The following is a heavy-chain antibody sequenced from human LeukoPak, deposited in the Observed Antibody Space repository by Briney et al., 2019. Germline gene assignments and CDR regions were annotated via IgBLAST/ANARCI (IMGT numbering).Heavy chain of an antibody. CDR3: ARVGGDYYDSSGYYPPVH. CDR2: INPNSGGT. CDR1: GYTFTGYY. J-gene: IGHJ1*01. D-gene: IGHD3-22*01. Sequence: ASVKVSCKASGYTFTGYYMHWVRQAPGQGLEWMGWINPNSGGTNYAQKFQGRVTMTRDTSISTAYMELSRLRSDDTAVYYCARVGGDYYDSSGYYPPVHWGQGTLVTVSS. V-gene: IGHV1-2*02.